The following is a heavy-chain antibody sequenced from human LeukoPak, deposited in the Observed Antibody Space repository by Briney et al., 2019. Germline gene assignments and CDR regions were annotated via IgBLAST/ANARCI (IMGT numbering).Heavy chain of an antibody. CDR2: IYYSGST. CDR3: ARHIARRLTKDAFDI. Sequence: SETLSLTCTVSGGSISSYYWSWIRQPPGKGLEWIGYIYYSGSTNYNPSLKSRVTISVDTSKNQFSLKLSSVTAADTAVYYCARHIARRLTKDAFDIWGQGTMVTVSS. CDR1: GGSISSYY. J-gene: IGHJ3*02. D-gene: IGHD6-13*01. V-gene: IGHV4-59*08.